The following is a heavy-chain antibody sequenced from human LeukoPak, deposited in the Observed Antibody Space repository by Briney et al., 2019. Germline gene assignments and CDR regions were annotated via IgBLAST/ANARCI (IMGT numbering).Heavy chain of an antibody. J-gene: IGHJ4*02. CDR2: ISSSSSYI. CDR1: GFTFSSYS. D-gene: IGHD6-6*01. V-gene: IGHV3-21*01. Sequence: GGSLRLSRAASGFTFSSYSMNWVRQAPGKGLEWVSPISSSSSYIYYADSVKGRFTISRDNAKNSLYLQMNSLRAEDTAVYYCARGQVSSSSTIAYWGQGTLVTVSS. CDR3: ARGQVSSSSTIAY.